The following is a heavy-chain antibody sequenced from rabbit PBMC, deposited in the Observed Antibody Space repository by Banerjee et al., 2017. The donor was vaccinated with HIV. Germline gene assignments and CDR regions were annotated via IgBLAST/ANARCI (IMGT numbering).Heavy chain of an antibody. CDR3: ARDDASGWGAYYFDL. V-gene: IGHV1S45*01. CDR1: GFDFSSYW. J-gene: IGHJ4*01. D-gene: IGHD4-1*01. CDR2: IYTGSSGST. Sequence: QQQLEESGGGLVKPEGSLTLTCKASGFDFSSYWICWVRQAPGKGLEWVACIYTGSSGSTAYASWAKGRFTISKASSTTVTLQMTSLTAADTATYFCARDDASGWGAYYFDLWGPGTLVTVS.